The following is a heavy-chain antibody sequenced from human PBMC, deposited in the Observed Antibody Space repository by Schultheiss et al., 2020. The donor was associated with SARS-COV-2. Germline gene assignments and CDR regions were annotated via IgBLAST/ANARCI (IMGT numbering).Heavy chain of an antibody. V-gene: IGHV3-23*01. CDR1: GFTFSSYA. D-gene: IGHD3-22*01. J-gene: IGHJ4*02. Sequence: GGSLRLSCAASGFTFSSYAMSWVRQAPGKGLEWVSAISGSGGSTYYADSVKGRFTISRDNSKNTLYLQMNSLRAEDTAVYYCAKEKEDTMIVVVITNFDYWGQGTLVTVSS. CDR3: AKEKEDTMIVVVITNFDY. CDR2: ISGSGGST.